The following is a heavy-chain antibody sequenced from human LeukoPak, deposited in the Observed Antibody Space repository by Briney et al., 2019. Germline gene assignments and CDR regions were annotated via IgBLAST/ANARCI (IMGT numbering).Heavy chain of an antibody. CDR1: GFTFSSYS. V-gene: IGHV3-21*01. CDR3: ARDGVDGYIPDY. J-gene: IGHJ4*02. Sequence: PGGSLRLSCAASGFTFSSYSMNWVRQAPGKGLEWVSSISSSSSYIYYADSVKGRFTISRDNAKNSLYLQMNSLRAEDTAVYYCARDGVDGYIPDYWGQGTLVTVSS. CDR2: ISSSSSYI. D-gene: IGHD5-24*01.